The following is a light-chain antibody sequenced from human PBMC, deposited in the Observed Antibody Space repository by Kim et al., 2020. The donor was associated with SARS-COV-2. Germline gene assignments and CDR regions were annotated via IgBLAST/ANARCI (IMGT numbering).Light chain of an antibody. J-gene: IGLJ2*01. CDR1: SGSVSTSYY. CDR2: NTN. Sequence: QAVVTQEPSFSVSPGGTVTLTCGLSSGSVSTSYYPSWYQQTPGQAPRTLIYNTNTRSSGVPDRFSGFILGNKAALTITGAQADDESDYYCVLYMGSGMRVFGGGTRLTFL. CDR3: VLYMGSGMRV. V-gene: IGLV8-61*01.